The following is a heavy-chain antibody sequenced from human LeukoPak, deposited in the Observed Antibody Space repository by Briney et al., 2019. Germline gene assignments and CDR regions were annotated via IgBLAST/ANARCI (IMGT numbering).Heavy chain of an antibody. CDR1: GFTFSNYA. CDR2: ISGSGGST. D-gene: IGHD3-10*01. V-gene: IGHV3-23*01. Sequence: PGGSLRLSCAASGFTFSNYAMTWVRQAPGKGLEWVSQISGSGGSTYCADSVRGRFTISRDNSKNTLYLQMSSLRAEDTAVYYCARGQYGSGTLGHWGQGTLVTVSS. CDR3: ARGQYGSGTLGH. J-gene: IGHJ4*02.